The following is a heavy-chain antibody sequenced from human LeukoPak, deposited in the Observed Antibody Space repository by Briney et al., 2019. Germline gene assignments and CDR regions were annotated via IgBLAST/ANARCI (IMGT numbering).Heavy chain of an antibody. D-gene: IGHD2-15*01. CDR2: INPNSGGT. Sequence: GASVKVSCKASGYTFTGYYMHWVRQAPGQGLEWMGWINPNSGGTNCAQKFQGWVTMTRDTSISTAYMELSRLRSDGTAVYYCARAPYCSGGSCYLLYFDYWGQGTLVTVSS. J-gene: IGHJ4*02. V-gene: IGHV1-2*04. CDR1: GYTFTGYY. CDR3: ARAPYCSGGSCYLLYFDY.